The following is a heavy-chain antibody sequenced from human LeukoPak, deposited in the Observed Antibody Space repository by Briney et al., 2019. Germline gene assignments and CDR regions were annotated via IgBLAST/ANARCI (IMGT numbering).Heavy chain of an antibody. V-gene: IGHV4-39*01. D-gene: IGHD6-13*01. CDR2: IYYSGST. Sequence: SETLSLTCTVSGGSISSSSYYWGWIRQPPGKGLEWNGYIYYSGSTYYNPSLKSRVTISVDTSKNQFSLKLSSVTAADTAVYYCARLLYSSSWYWDYFDYWGQGTLVTVSS. CDR3: ARLLYSSSWYWDYFDY. J-gene: IGHJ4*02. CDR1: GGSISSSSYY.